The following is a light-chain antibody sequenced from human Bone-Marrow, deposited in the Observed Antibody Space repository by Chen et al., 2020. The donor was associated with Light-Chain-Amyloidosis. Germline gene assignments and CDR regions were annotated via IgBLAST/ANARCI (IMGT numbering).Light chain of an antibody. J-gene: IGKJ1*01. CDR2: WAS. CDR3: QEYYSTPRP. CDR1: QSVLYSSNNKNY. V-gene: IGKV4-1*01. Sequence: DIVMTQSPDSLAVSLGERATINCKSSQSVLYSSNNKNYLAWYQQKPGQPPKLLIYWASTRESGVPDRCSGSGSGTEFTLTISSLQAEDVAVYYCQEYYSTPRPFGQGTKVE.